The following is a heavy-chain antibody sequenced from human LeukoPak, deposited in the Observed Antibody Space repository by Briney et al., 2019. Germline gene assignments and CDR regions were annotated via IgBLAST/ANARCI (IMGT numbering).Heavy chain of an antibody. CDR2: ITTSGSST. Sequence: GGSLRLSCAASGFSFSDYYMSWVRQAPGKGLEWISYITTSGSSTKYVDSVKGRFTISRDNAKNSVVLQMNSLRAEDTAVYYCTRERRGSYYAFESWGQGTLVSVSS. CDR1: GFSFSDYY. J-gene: IGHJ4*02. V-gene: IGHV3-11*01. CDR3: TRERRGSYYAFES. D-gene: IGHD3-16*01.